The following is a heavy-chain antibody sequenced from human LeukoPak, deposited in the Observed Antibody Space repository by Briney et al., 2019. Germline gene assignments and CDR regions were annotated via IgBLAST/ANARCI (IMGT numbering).Heavy chain of an antibody. CDR3: ASARGGGYYGMDV. V-gene: IGHV4-30-2*01. D-gene: IGHD3-16*01. CDR1: DGSISSGGYS. Sequence: SQTLSLTCAVSDGSISSGGYSWSWIRQPPGKGLEWIGYIYHSGSTYYNPSLKSRVTISVDRSKNQFSLKLSSVTAADTAVYYCASARGGGYYGMDVWGQGTTVTVSS. CDR2: IYHSGST. J-gene: IGHJ6*02.